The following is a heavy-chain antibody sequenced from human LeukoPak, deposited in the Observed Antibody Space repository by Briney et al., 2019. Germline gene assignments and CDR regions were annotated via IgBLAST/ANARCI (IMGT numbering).Heavy chain of an antibody. Sequence: GRSLRLSCAASGFTFNSHTIHWVRQAPGKGLEWVAVISYDGNNIYYVDSVKGRFTISRDNSKNTLYLQMNSLRAEDTAVYFCASISGASWGDYWGQGTLVTVSS. D-gene: IGHD3-16*01. CDR2: ISYDGNNI. V-gene: IGHV3-30-3*01. CDR1: GFTFNSHT. J-gene: IGHJ4*02. CDR3: ASISGASWGDY.